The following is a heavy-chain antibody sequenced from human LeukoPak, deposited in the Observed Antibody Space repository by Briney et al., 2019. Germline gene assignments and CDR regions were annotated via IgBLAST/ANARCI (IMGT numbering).Heavy chain of an antibody. V-gene: IGHV4-61*05. J-gene: IGHJ4*02. Sequence: SETLSLTCSVSGGSIRSSSYYWGWIRQPPGKGLEWIGYIYYSGSTNYNPSLKSRVTISVDTSKNQFSLKLSSVTAADTAVYYCARSLAEYYDFCDWGQGTLVTVSS. CDR2: IYYSGST. D-gene: IGHD3-3*01. CDR3: ARSLAEYYDFCD. CDR1: GGSIRSSSYY.